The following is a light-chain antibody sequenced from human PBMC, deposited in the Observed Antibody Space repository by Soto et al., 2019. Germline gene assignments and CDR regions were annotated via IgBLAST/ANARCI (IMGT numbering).Light chain of an antibody. CDR3: QVVNTYRGWIT. V-gene: IGKV1-9*01. CDR1: QDISNF. J-gene: IGKJ3*01. CDR2: AAS. Sequence: IQLTQSPSSLSASVGDRVIITCRASQDISNFLAWYQQKPGKAPQLLIYAASTLQTGVPARFSGSGSGTDFTLTISSLQPEDLVPYDCQVVNTYRGWITFGPRTKVDV.